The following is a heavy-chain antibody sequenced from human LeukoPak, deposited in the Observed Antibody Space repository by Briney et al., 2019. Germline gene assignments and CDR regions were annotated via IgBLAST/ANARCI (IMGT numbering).Heavy chain of an antibody. Sequence: PGGSLRLSCAASGFTFSDQYMDWVRQAPGKGLEWVSRITSDGSSTSYADSVKGRFTISRDNAKNTLYLQMNSLRAEDTAVYYCARDGGDDAFDIWGQGTLVTVSS. V-gene: IGHV3-74*01. CDR2: ITSDGSST. J-gene: IGHJ3*02. D-gene: IGHD3-10*01. CDR1: GFTFSDQY. CDR3: ARDGGDDAFDI.